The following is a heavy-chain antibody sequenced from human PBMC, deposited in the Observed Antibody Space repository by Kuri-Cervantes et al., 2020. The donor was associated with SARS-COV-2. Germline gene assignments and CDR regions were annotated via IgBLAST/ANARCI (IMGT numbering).Heavy chain of an antibody. D-gene: IGHD4-23*01. CDR2: IYASGGT. J-gene: IGHJ6*02. Sequence: GGSLRLSCAASGFIVSSSYMSWVRQAPGKGLEWVSIIYASGGTYYADSVKGQFTISRDISKNTVFLQMNRLRPEDTAVYYCARDLFGGGGYYYGMDVWGQGTTVTVSS. CDR3: ARDLFGGGGYYYGMDV. V-gene: IGHV3-66*03. CDR1: GFIVSSSY.